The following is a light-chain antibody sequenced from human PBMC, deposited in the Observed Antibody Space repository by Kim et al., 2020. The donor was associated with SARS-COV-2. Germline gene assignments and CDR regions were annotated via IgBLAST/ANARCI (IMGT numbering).Light chain of an antibody. CDR2: GAS. CDR3: QQYGSSPRT. Sequence: LSPGERATLCCRASQSVSSSYVAWYQQKPGQAPRLLIYGASSRATGIPDRFSGSGSGTDFTLTISRLEPEDFAVYYCQQYGSSPRTFGQGTKLEI. J-gene: IGKJ2*01. V-gene: IGKV3-20*01. CDR1: QSVSSSY.